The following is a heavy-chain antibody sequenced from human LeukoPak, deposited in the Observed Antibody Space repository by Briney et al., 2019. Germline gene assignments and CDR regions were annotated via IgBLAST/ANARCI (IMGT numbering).Heavy chain of an antibody. V-gene: IGHV3-48*04. J-gene: IGHJ4*02. CDR3: ARAHVRRGAPFDY. D-gene: IGHD3-16*01. Sequence: GGSLRLSCAASGFTFSSYSMNWVRQAPGKGLEWVSYISSSSSTIYYADSVKGRFTISRDNAKNPLYLQMNNLRAEDTAVYYCARAHVRRGAPFDYWGQGTLVTVSS. CDR1: GFTFSSYS. CDR2: ISSSSSTI.